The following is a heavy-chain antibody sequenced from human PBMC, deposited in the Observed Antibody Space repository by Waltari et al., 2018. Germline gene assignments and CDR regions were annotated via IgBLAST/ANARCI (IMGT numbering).Heavy chain of an antibody. Sequence: QLQLQESGPGLVKPSETLSLTCSVSGVSISSNRHYWGWIRQPPGQGLEWIGTMSYSGATYSSPSLQSRVTISRDTSKIQLSLKLGSVTAADTAVYYCATYIGASVGTAAFDVWGQGTMVTVSS. CDR3: ATYIGASVGTAAFDV. D-gene: IGHD5-12*01. V-gene: IGHV4-39*01. CDR1: GVSISSNRHY. J-gene: IGHJ3*01. CDR2: MSYSGAT.